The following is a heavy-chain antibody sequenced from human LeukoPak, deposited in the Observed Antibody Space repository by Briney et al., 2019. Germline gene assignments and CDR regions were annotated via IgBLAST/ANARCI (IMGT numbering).Heavy chain of an antibody. V-gene: IGHV1-46*01. CDR2: INPSGGST. D-gene: IGHD1-1*01. CDR1: GYTFTSYY. J-gene: IGHJ6*03. Sequence: ASVKVSCKASGYTFTSYYMHWVRQAPGQGLEWMGIINPSGGSTSYAQKFQGRVTMTRDTSTSTVYMELSSLRSEDTAVYYCARESGTLGYYYYYYMDVWGKGTTVTVSS. CDR3: ARESGTLGYYYYYYMDV.